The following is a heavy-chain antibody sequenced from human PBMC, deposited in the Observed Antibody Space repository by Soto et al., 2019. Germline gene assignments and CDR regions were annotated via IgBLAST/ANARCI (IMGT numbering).Heavy chain of an antibody. CDR1: GASVAGGSYY. CDR2: TPSRGRP. V-gene: IGHV4-30-4*01. CDR3: ARTTYSGYDFGL. J-gene: IGHJ5*02. D-gene: IGHD5-12*01. Sequence: QVQLRESGPGLVKPSQTLSLTCSVSGASVAGGSYYWSWVRQPPGKGLDWIGYTPSRGRPFYHPSLTSRGLISADTFQNQLSLQLTSVTAADTAVYYCARTTYSGYDFGLWGQGTLFSVAS.